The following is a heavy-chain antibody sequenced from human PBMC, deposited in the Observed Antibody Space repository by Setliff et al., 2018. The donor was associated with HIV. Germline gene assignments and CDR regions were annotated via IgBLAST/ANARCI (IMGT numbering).Heavy chain of an antibody. D-gene: IGHD6-19*01. CDR3: ARGKWLVQNFYSYYMDV. Sequence: SETLSLTCTVSSGSISSYYLIWIRQPPGKGLEWIGHIFYSGSTNHNPSLKSRVTISVDTSKNQFSLKLSSVTAADTAVYYCARGKWLVQNFYSYYMDVWGKGTTVTVSS. CDR2: IFYSGST. J-gene: IGHJ6*03. CDR1: SGSISSYY. V-gene: IGHV4-59*01.